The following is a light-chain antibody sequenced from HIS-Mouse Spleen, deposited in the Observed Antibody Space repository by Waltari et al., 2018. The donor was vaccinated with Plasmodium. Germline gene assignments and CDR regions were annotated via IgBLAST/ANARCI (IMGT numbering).Light chain of an antibody. Sequence: QSALAQPAPVSGSLGQSSTISCTVTSPDVGGYKYVPGYQQHPGKAPNLMIYELSNRPSGVSNRFSGSKSGNTASLTISGLQAEDEADYYCSSYTSSSTPWVFGGGTKLTVL. V-gene: IGLV2-14*01. CDR1: SPDVGGYKY. CDR3: SSYTSSSTPWV. J-gene: IGLJ3*02. CDR2: ELS.